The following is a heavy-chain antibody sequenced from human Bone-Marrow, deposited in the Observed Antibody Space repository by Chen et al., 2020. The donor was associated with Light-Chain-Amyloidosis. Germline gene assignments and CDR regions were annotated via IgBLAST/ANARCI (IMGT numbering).Heavy chain of an antibody. CDR1: GFTFSSYA. V-gene: IGHV3-23*01. Sequence: EVQLLESGGGLVQPGGSLRLSCAAPGFTFSSYAMNLVRQAPGKGLEWVSAISGSGGSTYYADSVKGRFTISRDNSKNTLYLQMNSLRAEDTAVYYCAKDRWDYYDSSGYYGYFDYWGQGTLVTVSS. D-gene: IGHD3-22*01. J-gene: IGHJ4*02. CDR3: AKDRWDYYDSSGYYGYFDY. CDR2: ISGSGGST.